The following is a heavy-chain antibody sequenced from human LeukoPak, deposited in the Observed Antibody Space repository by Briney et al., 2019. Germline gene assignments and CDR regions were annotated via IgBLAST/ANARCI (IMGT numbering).Heavy chain of an antibody. V-gene: IGHV4-39*01. CDR3: ARPRTRLAWFDP. CDR2: IYYSGST. J-gene: IGHJ5*02. D-gene: IGHD6-19*01. Sequence: SETLPLTCTVSGGSISSSSYYWGWIRQPPGKGLEWIGSIYYSGSTYYNPSLKSRVTISVDTSKNQFSLKLRSVTAADTAVYYCARPRTRLAWFDPWGQGTLVTVSS. CDR1: GGSISSSSYY.